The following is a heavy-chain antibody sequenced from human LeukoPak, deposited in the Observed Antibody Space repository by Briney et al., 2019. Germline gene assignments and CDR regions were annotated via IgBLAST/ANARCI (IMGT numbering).Heavy chain of an antibody. CDR2: VRSKADGGTT. Sequence: GGSLRLSCAASGFTFSSAWMTWVRQAPGKGLEWVGRVRSKADGGTTDYAAPAKGRFTISRDDSKKTVLLQINSLKTEDTAVYYCTTVRPGTSGYSYWGQGTLVTGSS. D-gene: IGHD3-22*01. CDR1: GFTFSSAW. J-gene: IGHJ4*02. CDR3: TTVRPGTSGYSY. V-gene: IGHV3-15*01.